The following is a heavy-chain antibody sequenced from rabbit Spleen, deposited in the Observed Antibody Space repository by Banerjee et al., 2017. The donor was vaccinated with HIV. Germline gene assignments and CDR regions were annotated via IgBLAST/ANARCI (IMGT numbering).Heavy chain of an antibody. J-gene: IGHJ3*01. V-gene: IGHV1S47*01. D-gene: IGHD4-1*01. CDR3: ARNANGGWDL. CDR1: GIDLMSIA. Sequence: ELKESGGRLVTPGGSLTLSCKASGIDLMSIAMSWVRQAPGKGLEWIGDIYPDFGITNYANWVKCRFTISSYSPQNTVDLQINSLTPADTATYFCARNANGGWDLWGQRTLVTVS. CDR2: IYPDFGIT.